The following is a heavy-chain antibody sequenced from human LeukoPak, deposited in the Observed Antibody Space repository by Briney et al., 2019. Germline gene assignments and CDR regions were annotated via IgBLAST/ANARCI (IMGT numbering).Heavy chain of an antibody. CDR3: ATAGDNSGWFDP. CDR2: IYYSGRT. V-gene: IGHV4-39*07. CDR1: GGSISSSSYY. Sequence: SETLSLTCTVSGGSISSSSYYWGWIRQPPGTGLEWIGSIYYSGRTYYNPSLKSRLTISVDTSKNQFSLKLSSVTAADTAVYYCATAGDNSGWFDPWGQGTLVTVSS. J-gene: IGHJ5*02. D-gene: IGHD4-23*01.